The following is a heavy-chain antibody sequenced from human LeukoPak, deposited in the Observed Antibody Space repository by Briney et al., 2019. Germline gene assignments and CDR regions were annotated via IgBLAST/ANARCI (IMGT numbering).Heavy chain of an antibody. CDR2: IYHGGRA. D-gene: IGHD5-12*01. J-gene: IGHJ4*02. Sequence: PSETLSLTCTVSGGSIISDFYFWGWIRQSPGQGRAWIGSIYHGGRAYYGPSFEGRATISVDVSKNQFSMNLRSVTAADTAVYNCVRHAESGYDRFDHWGQGTLVTVSS. CDR3: VRHAESGYDRFDH. V-gene: IGHV4-39*01. CDR1: GGSIISDFYF.